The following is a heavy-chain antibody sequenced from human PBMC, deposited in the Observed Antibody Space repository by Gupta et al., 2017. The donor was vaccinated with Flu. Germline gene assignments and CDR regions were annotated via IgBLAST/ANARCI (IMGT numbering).Heavy chain of an antibody. V-gene: IGHV4-59*08. J-gene: IGHJ4*02. Sequence: QVQLQESGPGLVKPSETLSLTCTVSGGSISSYYWSWIRQPPGKGLEWIGYIYYSGSTNYNPSLKSRVTISVDTSKNQFSLKLSSVTAADTAVYYCASQSFLNDGDYDYWGQGTLVTVAS. CDR1: GGSISSYY. D-gene: IGHD4-17*01. CDR2: IYYSGST. CDR3: ASQSFLNDGDYDY.